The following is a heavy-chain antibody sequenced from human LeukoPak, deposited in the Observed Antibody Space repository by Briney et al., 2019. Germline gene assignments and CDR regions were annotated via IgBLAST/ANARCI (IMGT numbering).Heavy chain of an antibody. CDR1: GYSFTRNG. J-gene: IGHJ4*02. CDR3: ARAVNYAFDY. CDR2: ISTSSGNT. V-gene: IGHV1-18*01. Sequence: ASVKVSCKPSGYSFTRNGISWVRQAPGQGLEWMGWISTSSGNTKYAQKFQDRVTLATDTSTSTAYMELRSLRSDDTAVYYCARAVNYAFDYWGQGTLVTVSS. D-gene: IGHD3-16*01.